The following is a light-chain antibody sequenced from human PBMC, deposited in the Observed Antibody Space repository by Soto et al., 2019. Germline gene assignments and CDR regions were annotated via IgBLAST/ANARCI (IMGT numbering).Light chain of an antibody. J-gene: IGLJ2*01. CDR3: SAFTTDSTVI. CDR2: EVS. V-gene: IGLV2-14*01. Sequence: QPVLTQPASVSGSPGQSITISCTGTNSDIGAYVFVSWYQQHPGKAPKLIIYEVSNRPSGVSNRFSGSKSGYTASLTISGLQAEDESHYYCSAFTTDSTVIFGGGTKLTVL. CDR1: NSDIGAYVF.